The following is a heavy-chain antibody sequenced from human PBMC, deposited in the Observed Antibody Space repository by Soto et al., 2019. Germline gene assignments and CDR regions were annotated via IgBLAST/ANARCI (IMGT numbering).Heavy chain of an antibody. D-gene: IGHD3-22*01. V-gene: IGHV4-59*01. Sequence: PSETLSLTCTVSDGSISNFYWSWIRQPPGKGLEWIGYISSSGNTNYNPSLKSRASISVDTSKNQFSLNLTSVTAADMAVYYCARAPMVLTRSYFDSWGQGTPVTVSS. CDR1: DGSISNFY. CDR3: ARAPMVLTRSYFDS. CDR2: ISSSGNT. J-gene: IGHJ4*02.